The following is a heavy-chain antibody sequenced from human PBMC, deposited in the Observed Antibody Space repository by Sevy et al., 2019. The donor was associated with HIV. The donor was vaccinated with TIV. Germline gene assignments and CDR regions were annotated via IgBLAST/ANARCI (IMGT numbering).Heavy chain of an antibody. J-gene: IGHJ4*02. D-gene: IGHD3-3*01. CDR3: VKDRNFGVVIVTTEMDY. V-gene: IGHV3-64D*06. Sequence: GGSLRLSCSASGFTFSSYAMHWVRQAPGKGLEYVSAISSNGGSTYYADSVKGRFTISRDNSKNTLYLQMSSQRAEDTAVYYCVKDRNFGVVIVTTEMDYWGQGTLVTVSS. CDR2: ISSNGGST. CDR1: GFTFSSYA.